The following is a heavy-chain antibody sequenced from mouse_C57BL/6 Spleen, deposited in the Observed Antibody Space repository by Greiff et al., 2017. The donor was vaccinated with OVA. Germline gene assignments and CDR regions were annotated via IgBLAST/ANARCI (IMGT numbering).Heavy chain of an antibody. CDR1: GYTFTDYN. CDR3: ARMLLDYAMDY. D-gene: IGHD2-1*01. J-gene: IGHJ4*01. Sequence: EVQLQESGPELVKPGASVKIPCKASGYTFTDYNMDWVKQSHGKSLEWIGDINPNNGGTIYNQKFKGKATLTVDKSSSTAYMELRSLTSEDTAVYYCARMLLDYAMDYWGQGTSVTVSS. V-gene: IGHV1-18*01. CDR2: INPNNGGT.